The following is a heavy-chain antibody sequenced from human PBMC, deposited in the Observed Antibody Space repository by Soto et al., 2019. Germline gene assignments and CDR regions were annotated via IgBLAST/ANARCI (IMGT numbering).Heavy chain of an antibody. CDR1: GYTLTELS. CDR3: AINMVRGVYFDY. V-gene: IGHV1-24*01. Sequence: ASVKVSCKVSGYTLTELSMHWVRQAPGKGLEWMGGFDPEDGETIYAQKFQGRVTMTEDTSTDTAYMELSSLRSEDTAVYYCAINMVRGVYFDYWGQGTLVTVSS. D-gene: IGHD3-10*01. CDR2: FDPEDGET. J-gene: IGHJ4*02.